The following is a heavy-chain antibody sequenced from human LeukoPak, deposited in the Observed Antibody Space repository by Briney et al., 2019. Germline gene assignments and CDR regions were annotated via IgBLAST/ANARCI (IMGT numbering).Heavy chain of an antibody. J-gene: IGHJ4*02. V-gene: IGHV1-2*02. CDR1: GYTFTDYF. CDR3: AKEVGHNGRFDY. Sequence: ASVKVPCTASGYTFTDYFIHWVRQTPGQGLEWMGWIDPNSAGTLYSQKFQGRVSMTRDMSINTIYMELSSLRSDDTAVYYCAKEVGHNGRFDYWGQGTLVTVSP. CDR2: IDPNSAGT. D-gene: IGHD1-1*01.